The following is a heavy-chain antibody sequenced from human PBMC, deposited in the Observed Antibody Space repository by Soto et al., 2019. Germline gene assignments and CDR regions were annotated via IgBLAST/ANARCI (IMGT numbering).Heavy chain of an antibody. CDR3: ARDGGRHAGGIDY. Sequence: QVQLVQSGAEVKKPGSSVKVSCKASGGTFSSYSINWVRQAAGQGLEWMGGIIPIFGTANYAQKFQGRVTITADESTSTAYVELSSLRSEDTAVYYCARDGGRHAGGIDYWGQGTLVNVSS. CDR2: IIPIFGTA. J-gene: IGHJ4*02. D-gene: IGHD1-26*01. CDR1: GGTFSSYS. V-gene: IGHV1-69*01.